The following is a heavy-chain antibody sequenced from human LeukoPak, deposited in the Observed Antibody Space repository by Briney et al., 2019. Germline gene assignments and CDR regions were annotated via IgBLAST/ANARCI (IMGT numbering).Heavy chain of an antibody. V-gene: IGHV1-46*01. CDR2: ISPSGDST. J-gene: IGHJ4*02. D-gene: IGHD3-22*01. Sequence: ASVKVSCKASGYSFSNYYVHWVRQAPGQGLEWMAIISPSGDSTRFAQKFQGRVTLTRDTSTNTVHMELSSLRSDDTAVYYCARDLADYYDSSGYYYPPGYFDYWGQGTLVTVSS. CDR3: ARDLADYYDSSGYYYPPGYFDY. CDR1: GYSFSNYY.